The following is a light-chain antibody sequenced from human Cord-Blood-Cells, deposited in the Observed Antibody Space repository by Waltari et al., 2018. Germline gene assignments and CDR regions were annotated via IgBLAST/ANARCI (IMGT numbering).Light chain of an antibody. CDR2: DNN. Sequence: QAVLTHPPSVSAAPGHTVTISCPGSSSNIGNQYVSWYHQLPGTAPQLIIYDNNKRSSGIPARVSGAKSGSSATLGITGLQTGDEADYYRGTWDSSLSAGLFGGGTKLTVL. CDR1: SSNIGNQY. V-gene: IGLV1-51*01. CDR3: GTWDSSLSAGL. J-gene: IGLJ3*02.